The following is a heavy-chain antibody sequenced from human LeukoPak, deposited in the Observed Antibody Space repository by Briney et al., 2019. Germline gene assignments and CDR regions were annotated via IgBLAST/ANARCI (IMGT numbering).Heavy chain of an antibody. CDR1: GFTFSSYS. CDR2: ISSSSSYI. V-gene: IGHV3-21*01. CDR3: ARELTGIAVAGRGAFGY. D-gene: IGHD6-19*01. J-gene: IGHJ4*02. Sequence: GGSLRLSCAASGFTFSSYSMNWVRQAPGKGLEWVSSISSSSSYIYYADSVKGRFTISRDNAKNSLYLQMNSLRAEDTAVYYCARELTGIAVAGRGAFGYWGQGTLVTVPS.